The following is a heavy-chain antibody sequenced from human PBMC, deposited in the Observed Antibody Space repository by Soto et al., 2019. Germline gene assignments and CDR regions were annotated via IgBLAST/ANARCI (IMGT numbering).Heavy chain of an antibody. Sequence: QVQLVQSGAEVKKPGSSVKVSCKASGGTFNNYAISWVRQAPGQGLQWMGGIIPISGTPNYAQNFRESLTIAADESTSTVYMELNSLRSEDSAVYFCLLSLSGTMDVWGQGTTVTVSS. V-gene: IGHV1-69*01. CDR1: GGTFNNYA. CDR2: IIPISGTP. CDR3: LLSLSGTMDV. J-gene: IGHJ6*02.